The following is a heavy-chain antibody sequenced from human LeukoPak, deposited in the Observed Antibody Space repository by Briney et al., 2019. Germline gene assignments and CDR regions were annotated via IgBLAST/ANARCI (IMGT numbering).Heavy chain of an antibody. Sequence: GGSLRLSCAASGFTVSSNYMSWVRQAPGKGLEWVSVIYSGGSTYYADSVKGRFTISRDNSKNTLYLQMNSLRAEDTAVYYCAKAEGLRFLEWLPPLDAFDIWGQGTMVTVSS. CDR1: GFTVSSNY. CDR3: AKAEGLRFLEWLPPLDAFDI. V-gene: IGHV3-53*01. D-gene: IGHD3-3*01. CDR2: IYSGGST. J-gene: IGHJ3*02.